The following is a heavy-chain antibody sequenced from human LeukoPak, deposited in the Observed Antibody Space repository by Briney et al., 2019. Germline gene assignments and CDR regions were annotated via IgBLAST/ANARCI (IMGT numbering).Heavy chain of an antibody. D-gene: IGHD6-19*01. CDR2: ISGRGDRT. CDR1: GFTFSSYA. J-gene: IGHJ6*02. CDR3: AKDHRAVAGSVWYYYFGLDV. Sequence: GGSLRLSCAAFGFTFSSYAMSWVRQAPGKGLEWVSAISGRGDRTYYADSVKGRFTISRDNSKNTLYLQMNSLRAEDTAVYYCAKDHRAVAGSVWYYYFGLDVWGQGTTVTVSS. V-gene: IGHV3-23*01.